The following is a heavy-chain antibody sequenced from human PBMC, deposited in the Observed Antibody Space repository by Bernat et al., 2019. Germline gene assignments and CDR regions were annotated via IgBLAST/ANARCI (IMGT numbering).Heavy chain of an antibody. V-gene: IGHV3-7*01. CDR2: IKQDGSEK. CDR1: GFTFSSYW. J-gene: IGHJ4*02. D-gene: IGHD4-17*01. CDR3: ARDNPLDYGDYVGY. Sequence: VQLVESGGGVVQPGGSLRLSCAASGFTFSSYWMSWVRQAPGKGLEWVANIKQDGSEKYYVDSVKGRFTISRDNAKNSLYLQMNSLRAEDTAVYYCARDNPLDYGDYVGYWGQGTLVTVSS.